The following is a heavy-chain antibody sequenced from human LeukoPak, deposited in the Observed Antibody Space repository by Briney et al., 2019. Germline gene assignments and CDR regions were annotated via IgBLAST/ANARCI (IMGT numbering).Heavy chain of an antibody. CDR3: ANLLQLWLPY. CDR1: GFTLSTNA. V-gene: IGHV3-23*01. CDR2: ISGSGGST. D-gene: IGHD5-18*01. Sequence: GGSLRLSCLTSGFTLSTNAMSWVRQAPGKGLEWISGISGSGGSTYYADSVKGRFTISRDNSKNTLYLQMNSLRAEDTAVYYCANLLQLWLPYWGQGTLVTVSS. J-gene: IGHJ4*02.